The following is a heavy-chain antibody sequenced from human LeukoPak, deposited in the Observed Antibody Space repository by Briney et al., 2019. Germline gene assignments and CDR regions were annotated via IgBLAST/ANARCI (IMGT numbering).Heavy chain of an antibody. CDR2: IYYSGST. Sequence: PSETLSLTCTVSGGSISSYYWSWIRQPPGKGLDWIGYIYYSGSTNYNPSLKSRVTISVDTSKNQFSLKLSSVTAADTAVYYCARDSSPVAATLDAFDIWGQGTMVTVSS. V-gene: IGHV4-59*01. CDR3: ARDSSPVAATLDAFDI. CDR1: GGSISSYY. J-gene: IGHJ3*02. D-gene: IGHD2-15*01.